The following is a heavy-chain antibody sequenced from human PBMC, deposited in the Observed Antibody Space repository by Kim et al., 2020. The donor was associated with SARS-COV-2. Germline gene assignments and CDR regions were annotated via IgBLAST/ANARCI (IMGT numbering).Heavy chain of an antibody. D-gene: IGHD3-9*01. CDR3: ARVEVNSYDILSGGYYFDY. CDR1: GGSISSSSYY. Sequence: SETLSLTCTVSGGSISSSSYYWGWIRQPPGKGLEWIGSIYYSGSTYYNPSLKSRVTISVDTSKNQFSLKLSSVTAADTAVYYCARVEVNSYDILSGGYYFDYWGQGTLVTVSS. CDR2: IYYSGST. V-gene: IGHV4-39*01. J-gene: IGHJ4*02.